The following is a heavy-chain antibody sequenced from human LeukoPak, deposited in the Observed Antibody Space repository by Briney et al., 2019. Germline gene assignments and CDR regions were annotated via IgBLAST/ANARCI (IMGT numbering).Heavy chain of an antibody. J-gene: IGHJ6*02. D-gene: IGHD6-19*01. Sequence: TSQTLSLTCTVSGGSISSSYWSWVRQPPGKGLEWIGYIDNSGSTNYNPSLKSRVTISLDTPKSQFSLKLSSVTAADTAVYYCARAPLYSEGSGWSIYYFYAMDVWGQGTTVTVSS. CDR3: ARAPLYSEGSGWSIYYFYAMDV. V-gene: IGHV4-59*01. CDR1: GGSISSSY. CDR2: IDNSGST.